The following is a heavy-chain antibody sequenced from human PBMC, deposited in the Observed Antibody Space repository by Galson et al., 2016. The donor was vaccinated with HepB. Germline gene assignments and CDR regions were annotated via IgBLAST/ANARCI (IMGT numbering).Heavy chain of an antibody. D-gene: IGHD2-8*01. CDR1: GFIFSDYY. CDR3: AIHMQVNGDAFDI. J-gene: IGHJ3*02. V-gene: IGHV3-11*06. CDR2: IGSSSRYT. Sequence: SLRLSCAASGFIFSDYYMSWIRQAPGKGLEWLSYIGSSSRYTNSADSVNGRFTISRDNAKNSLFLRMTSLRVEDTAISYCAIHMQVNGDAFDIWGQGTMVTVSS.